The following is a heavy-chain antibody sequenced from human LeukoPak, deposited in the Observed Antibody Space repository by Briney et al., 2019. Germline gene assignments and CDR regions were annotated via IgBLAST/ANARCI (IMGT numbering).Heavy chain of an antibody. J-gene: IGHJ4*02. CDR1: GFTFSSYG. Sequence: GGSLRLSCAASGFTFSSYGMHWVRQAPGKGLEWVSFIRYDGSNKYYADSVKGRFTISRDNSKNTLYLQMNSLRAEDTAVYYCAKDPVVRGVIRAGFDYWGQGTLVTVSS. V-gene: IGHV3-30*02. CDR2: IRYDGSNK. D-gene: IGHD3-10*01. CDR3: AKDPVVRGVIRAGFDY.